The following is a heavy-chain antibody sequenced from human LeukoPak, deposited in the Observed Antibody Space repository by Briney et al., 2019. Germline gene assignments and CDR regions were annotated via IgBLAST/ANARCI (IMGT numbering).Heavy chain of an antibody. CDR3: ATLVYEEAAGLDY. J-gene: IGHJ4*02. CDR2: ISAYNGNT. Sequence: ASVKVSCKASGYTFTSYGISWVRQAPGQGLEWMGWISAYNGNTNYAQKLQGRVTMTTDTSTSTVYMELRSLRSDDTAVYYCATLVYEEAAGLDYWGQGTLVTVSS. D-gene: IGHD6-13*01. V-gene: IGHV1-18*01. CDR1: GYTFTSYG.